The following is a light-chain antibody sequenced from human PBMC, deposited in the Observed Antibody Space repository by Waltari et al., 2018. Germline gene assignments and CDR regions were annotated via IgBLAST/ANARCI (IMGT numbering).Light chain of an antibody. V-gene: IGLV2-11*01. J-gene: IGLJ1*01. CDR3: YSYTGHYTPYV. CDR2: DVT. Sequence: QSALTQPRSVSGSPGQSVTISCTGTSSDVGRYNYVSWYQQHPGKAPKLRIYDVTKRPSVVPDRFSGSKSGNTASLTISGLQAEDEADYYCYSYTGHYTPYVFGTGTKVTVL. CDR1: SSDVGRYNY.